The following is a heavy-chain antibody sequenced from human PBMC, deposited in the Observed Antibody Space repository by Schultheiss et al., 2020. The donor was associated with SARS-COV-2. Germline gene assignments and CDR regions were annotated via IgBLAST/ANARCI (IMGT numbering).Heavy chain of an antibody. CDR3: ARGPDSSGWYRRSKLNYGMDV. V-gene: IGHV1-8*03. CDR2: MNPNSGNT. Sequence: ASVKVSCKASGYTFTSYDINWVRQATGQGLEWMGWMNPNSGNTGYAQKFQGRVTITRNTSISTAYMELSSLRSEDTAVYYCARGPDSSGWYRRSKLNYGMDVWGQGTTVTVSS. CDR1: GYTFTSYD. J-gene: IGHJ6*02. D-gene: IGHD6-19*01.